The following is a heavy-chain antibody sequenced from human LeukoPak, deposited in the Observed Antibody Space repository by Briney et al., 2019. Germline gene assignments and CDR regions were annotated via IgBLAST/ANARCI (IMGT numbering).Heavy chain of an antibody. Sequence: RPSQTLSLTCTVSGGSISSGSYYWSWIRQPAGKGLEWIGRIYTSGSTNYNPSLKSRVPISVDTSKNQFSLKLSSVTAADTAVYYCAREAEGIAAAGTFDYWGQGALVTVSS. CDR2: IYTSGST. CDR3: AREAEGIAAAGTFDY. D-gene: IGHD6-13*01. V-gene: IGHV4-61*02. J-gene: IGHJ4*02. CDR1: GGSISSGSYY.